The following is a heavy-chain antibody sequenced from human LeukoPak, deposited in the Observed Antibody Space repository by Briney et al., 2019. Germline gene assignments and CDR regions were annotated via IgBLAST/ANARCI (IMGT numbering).Heavy chain of an antibody. CDR3: ARGGVNPVDH. Sequence: GGSLRLSCAASGFPFNSFWMHWVRQTPGKGLVWVSDMNEYSTTIRYADSVKGRFTISRDNAKSILYLQMNNLRAEDTAMYFCARGGVNPVDHWGQGTLVTVSS. CDR2: MNEYSTTI. D-gene: IGHD1-14*01. J-gene: IGHJ4*02. CDR1: GFPFNSFW. V-gene: IGHV3-74*01.